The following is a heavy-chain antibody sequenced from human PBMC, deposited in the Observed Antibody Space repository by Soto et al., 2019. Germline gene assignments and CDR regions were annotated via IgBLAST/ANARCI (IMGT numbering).Heavy chain of an antibody. J-gene: IGHJ4*02. CDR1: GFTFSDYW. D-gene: IGHD2-2*01. CDR2: IKSDGSRT. Sequence: EVQLVESGGGLVQPGGSLRVSCAASGFTFSDYWMHWVRQAPGKGLVWVSRIKSDGSRTDFADSVKGRFTISRDNAENTVYLQMSSLRAEDAAGYYCGRGGYHACYMDYWGQGTLVTVSS. V-gene: IGHV3-74*01. CDR3: GRGGYHACYMDY.